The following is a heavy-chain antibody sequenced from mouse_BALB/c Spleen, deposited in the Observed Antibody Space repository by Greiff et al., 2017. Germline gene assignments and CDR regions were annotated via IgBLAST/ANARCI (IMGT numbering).Heavy chain of an antibody. D-gene: IGHD1-2*01. CDR3: ARGTTATWFAY. CDR1: GYTFTSYV. V-gene: IGHV1-14*01. CDR2: INPYNDGT. Sequence: EVQLQQSGPELVKPGASVKMSCKASGYTFTSYVMHWVKQKPGQGLEWIGYINPYNDGTKYNEKFKGKATLTSDKSSSTAYMELSSLTSEDSAVYYFARGTTATWFAYWGQGTLVTVSA. J-gene: IGHJ3*01.